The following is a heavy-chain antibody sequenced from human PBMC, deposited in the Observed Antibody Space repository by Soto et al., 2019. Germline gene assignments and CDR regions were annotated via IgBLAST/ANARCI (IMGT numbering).Heavy chain of an antibody. V-gene: IGHV1-46*03. J-gene: IGHJ3*02. CDR1: GYTFTSYY. Sequence: GASVKVSCKASGYTFTSYYMHWVRQAPGQGLEWMGIINPSGGSTSYAQKFQGRVTMTRDTSTSTVYMELSSLRSEDTAVYYCARDRGGYIVGATTGAFDIWGQGTMVTVSS. CDR2: INPSGGST. CDR3: ARDRGGYIVGATTGAFDI. D-gene: IGHD1-26*01.